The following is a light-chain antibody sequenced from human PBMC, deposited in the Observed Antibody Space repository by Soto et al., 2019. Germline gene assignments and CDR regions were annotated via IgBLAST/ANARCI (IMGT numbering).Light chain of an antibody. V-gene: IGLV1-47*01. CDR2: RNN. CDR1: SSNIGSNY. J-gene: IGLJ2*01. Sequence: QSVLTQPPSASGTPGQRVTISCSGSSSNIGSNYVYWYQQLPGTAPKLLIYRNNQRPSGVPDRFSGSKSGTSASLAISGLRSEDEAEYYCAAWDDSLSGPDVVFGGGTKVTVL. CDR3: AAWDDSLSGPDVV.